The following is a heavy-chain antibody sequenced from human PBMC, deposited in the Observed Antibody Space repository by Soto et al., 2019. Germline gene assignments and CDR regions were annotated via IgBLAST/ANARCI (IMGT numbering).Heavy chain of an antibody. CDR3: ARGDILGTRSFDY. CDR2: ISSNSVTI. Sequence: PGGSLRLSCGASGFIFSKYSMNWVRQAPGKGLEWLSYISSNSVTIYYADSVRGRFTIFRDNAKNSLYLQMNSLRDEDTAVYYCARGDILGTRSFDYWGQGALVTVSS. V-gene: IGHV3-48*02. CDR1: GFIFSKYS. D-gene: IGHD1-26*01. J-gene: IGHJ4*02.